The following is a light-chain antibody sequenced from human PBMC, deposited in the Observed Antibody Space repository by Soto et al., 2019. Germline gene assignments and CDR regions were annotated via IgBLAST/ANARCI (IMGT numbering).Light chain of an antibody. Sequence: QFVLTQPPAASWVFGEAVTFSCTRTSSDVGGYNYVSWYQQHPGKAPKLMIYEVSERPSGVPDRFSGSKSGNTASLTVSGLQADDEADYYCISYSRTNYHHVFGTGTKVT. CDR2: EVS. V-gene: IGLV2-8*01. J-gene: IGLJ1*01. CDR1: SSDVGGYNY. CDR3: ISYSRTNYHHV.